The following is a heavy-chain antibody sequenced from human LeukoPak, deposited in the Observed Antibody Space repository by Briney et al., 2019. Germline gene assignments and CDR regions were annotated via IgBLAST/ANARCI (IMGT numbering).Heavy chain of an antibody. Sequence: SETLSLTCAVYGVSFSGYYWSWIRQPPGKGLEWIGEINHSGSTNYNPSLKSRVTISVDTSKSQFSLKLSSVTAADTAVYYCASRDYNDYGDSSAPDFDYWSQGTLVTVSS. CDR3: ASRDYNDYGDSSAPDFDY. D-gene: IGHD4-17*01. CDR2: INHSGST. J-gene: IGHJ4*02. CDR1: GVSFSGYY. V-gene: IGHV4-34*01.